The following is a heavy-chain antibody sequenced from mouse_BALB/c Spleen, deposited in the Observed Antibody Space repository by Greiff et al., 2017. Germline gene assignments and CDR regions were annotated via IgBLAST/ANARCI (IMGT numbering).Heavy chain of an antibody. J-gene: IGHJ4*01. CDR1: GFSFTSYG. Sequence: VQLQESGPGLVQPSQSLSISCTVSGFSFTSYGVHWVRQSPGKGLEWLGVIWSGGSTDYNAAFISRLSISKDNSKSQVFFKMNSLQANDTAIYYCARNRSQYYYAMDYWGQGTSVTVSS. CDR3: ARNRSQYYYAMDY. V-gene: IGHV2-2*02. CDR2: IWSGGST.